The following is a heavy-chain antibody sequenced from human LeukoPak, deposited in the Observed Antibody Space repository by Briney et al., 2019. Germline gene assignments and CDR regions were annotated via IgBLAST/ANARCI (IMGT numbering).Heavy chain of an antibody. CDR3: ARDHENYYGSGSPDY. CDR1: GGSISSSSYY. J-gene: IGHJ4*02. Sequence: SETLSLTCTVSGGSISSSSYYWGWIRQPPGKGLEWIGSIYYSGSTYYNPSLKSRVTISVDTSKNQFSLKLSSVTAADTAVYYCARDHENYYGSGSPDYWGQGTLVTVSS. V-gene: IGHV4-39*07. D-gene: IGHD3-10*01. CDR2: IYYSGST.